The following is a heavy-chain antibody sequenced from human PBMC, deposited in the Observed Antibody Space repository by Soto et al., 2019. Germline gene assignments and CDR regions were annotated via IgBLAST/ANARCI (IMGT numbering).Heavy chain of an antibody. Sequence: QVQLVQSGAEVKKPGASVKVSCKASGYTFSSYGINWVRQAPGQGLEWMGWISAYNGNTNYAQKPQARATMTPDTYTSTAYMELRSLRSDDSAVYCWARGTPVETGSYWGQGTLVTVSS. CDR1: GYTFSSYG. CDR3: ARGTPVETGSY. J-gene: IGHJ4*02. CDR2: ISAYNGNT. V-gene: IGHV1-18*01. D-gene: IGHD4-17*01.